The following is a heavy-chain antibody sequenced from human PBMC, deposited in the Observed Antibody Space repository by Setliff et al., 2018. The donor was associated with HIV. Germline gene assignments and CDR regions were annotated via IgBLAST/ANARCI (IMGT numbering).Heavy chain of an antibody. D-gene: IGHD1-26*01. J-gene: IGHJ4*02. CDR2: INTSGRT. CDR1: DGYINSGHFY. Sequence: SETLSLTCSVFDGYINSGHFYWNWIRQPAGKALEWIGRINTSGRTNYNPSLRSRVTISVDTSSNQISLKLSSVTAADTAVYYCASGEDSGTYGEPYDSWGQGALVTVSS. CDR3: ASGEDSGTYGEPYDS. V-gene: IGHV4-61*02.